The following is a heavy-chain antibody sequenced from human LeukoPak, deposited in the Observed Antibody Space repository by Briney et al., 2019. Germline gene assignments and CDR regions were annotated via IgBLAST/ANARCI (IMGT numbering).Heavy chain of an antibody. CDR1: RFTFSGYW. CDR2: INQDGSEK. J-gene: IGHJ4*02. D-gene: IGHD6-19*01. V-gene: IGHV3-7*01. CDR3: ARGTSGRYHLYFDY. Sequence: GGSLRLSCAASRFTFSGYWMSWVRQGPGKGLEWVASINQDGSEKYYVDSVKGRFTLSRDNAENSLHLQMNSLRDEDTAVYYCARGTSGRYHLYFDYWGQGTLVTVSS.